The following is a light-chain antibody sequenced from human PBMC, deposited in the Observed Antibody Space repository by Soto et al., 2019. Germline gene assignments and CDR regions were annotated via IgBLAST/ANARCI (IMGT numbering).Light chain of an antibody. CDR2: AAS. Sequence: DIQMTQSPSSVSASVGDRVTITCRASQGISTWLAWYQQKPGKAPNLLIFAASSLQSWGPSRFSGSGSGTDFTLTISRLQPEDLATYYCQQDYSFPLTFGQGTKVEIK. CDR3: QQDYSFPLT. V-gene: IGKV1-12*01. J-gene: IGKJ1*01. CDR1: QGISTW.